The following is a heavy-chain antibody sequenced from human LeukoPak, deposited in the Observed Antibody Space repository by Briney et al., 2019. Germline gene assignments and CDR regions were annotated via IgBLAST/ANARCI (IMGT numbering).Heavy chain of an antibody. CDR2: ISYDGSNK. V-gene: IGHV3-30*18. CDR3: AKQATGSFDY. CDR1: GFTFSSYG. J-gene: IGHJ4*02. Sequence: PGRSLRLSCAASGFTFSSYGMHWVRKAPGKGLEWVAVISYDGSNKYYADSVKGRFTISRDNSKNTLYLQMNSLRAEDTAVYYCAKQATGSFDYWGQGTLVTVSS. D-gene: IGHD5-12*01.